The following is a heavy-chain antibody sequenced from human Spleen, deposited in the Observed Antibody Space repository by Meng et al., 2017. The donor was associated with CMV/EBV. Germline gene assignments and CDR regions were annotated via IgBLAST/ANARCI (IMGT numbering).Heavy chain of an antibody. Sequence: CNVSGGSIRRNDYYWGWIRQPPGKGLEWIGSIFHSGSTYYNPSLQSRISISVDTSKNQFSLMLSSVTAADTAVYHCARVQGGYYYFDSWGQGTLVTVSS. J-gene: IGHJ4*02. V-gene: IGHV4-39*07. D-gene: IGHD1-26*01. CDR1: GGSIRRNDYY. CDR3: ARVQGGYYYFDS. CDR2: IFHSGST.